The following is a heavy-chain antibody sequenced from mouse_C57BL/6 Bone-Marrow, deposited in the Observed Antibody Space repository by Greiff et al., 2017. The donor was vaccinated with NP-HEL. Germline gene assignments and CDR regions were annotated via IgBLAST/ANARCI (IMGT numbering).Heavy chain of an antibody. Sequence: VQLQQSGPELVKPGASVKISCKASGYAFSSSWMNWVKQRPGKGLEWIGRIYPGDGDTNYNGKFKGKATLTADKSSSTAYMQLSSLTSEDSAVYFCGFITTVVESFWYFDVWGTGTTVTVSS. CDR1: GYAFSSSW. D-gene: IGHD1-1*01. CDR2: IYPGDGDT. J-gene: IGHJ1*03. V-gene: IGHV1-82*01. CDR3: GFITTVVESFWYFDV.